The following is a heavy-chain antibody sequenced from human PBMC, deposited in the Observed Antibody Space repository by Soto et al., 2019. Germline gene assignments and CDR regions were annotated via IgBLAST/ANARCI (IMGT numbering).Heavy chain of an antibody. D-gene: IGHD6-6*01. CDR2: INHSGST. V-gene: IGHV4-34*01. J-gene: IGHJ6*03. CDR3: AREGGEYSSSYYMDV. Sequence: SETLSLTCAVYGGSFSGYYWSWIRQPPGKGLEWIGEINHSGSTNYNPSLKSRVTISVDTSKNQFSLKLSSVTAADTAVYYCAREGGEYSSSYYMDVWGKRTTVTVSS. CDR1: GGSFSGYY.